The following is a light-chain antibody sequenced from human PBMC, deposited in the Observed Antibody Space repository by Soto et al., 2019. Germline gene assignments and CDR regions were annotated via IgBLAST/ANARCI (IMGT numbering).Light chain of an antibody. CDR3: QSYDSSLDVV. J-gene: IGLJ2*01. CDR2: GNS. CDR1: SSNIGAGYD. Sequence: QSVLTQPPSVSGAPGQRVTISCTGSSSNIGAGYDVHWYQQLPGTAPKLLIYGNSNRPSGVPDRFSGSKSGTSASLAITGLQAEDEADYYCQSYDSSLDVVFGGGTKVPS. V-gene: IGLV1-40*01.